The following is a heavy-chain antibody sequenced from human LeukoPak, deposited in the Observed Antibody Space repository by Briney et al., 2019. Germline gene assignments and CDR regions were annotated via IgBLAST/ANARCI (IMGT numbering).Heavy chain of an antibody. CDR2: MNPNSGNT. CDR1: GYTPTELS. V-gene: IGHV1-8*01. J-gene: IGHJ3*02. D-gene: IGHD6-13*01. CDR3: ARGGAAADAFDI. Sequence: ASVKVSCKVSGYTPTELSMHWVRQATGQGLEWMGWMNPNSGNTGYAQKFQGRVTMTRNTSISTAYMELSGLRSEDTAVYYCARGGAAADAFDIWGQGTMVTVSS.